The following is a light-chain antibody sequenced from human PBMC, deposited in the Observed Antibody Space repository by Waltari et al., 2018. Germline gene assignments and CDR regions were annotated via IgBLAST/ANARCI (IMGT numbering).Light chain of an antibody. CDR1: SGHSSYA. V-gene: IGLV4-69*01. CDR2: LNSDGSH. J-gene: IGLJ2*01. CDR3: QTWGTGIRV. Sequence: LVLTQSPSASASLGASVTLTCPLSSGHSSYAIAWPQQQPEKGPRYLMKLNSDGSHSKGDGIPDRFSGSSSGAERYLTISSLQSEDEADYYCQTWGTGIRVFGGGTKLTVL.